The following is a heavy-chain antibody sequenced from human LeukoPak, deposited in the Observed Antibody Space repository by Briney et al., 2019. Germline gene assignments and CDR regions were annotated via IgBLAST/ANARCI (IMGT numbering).Heavy chain of an antibody. Sequence: SETLSLTCTVSGGSISSYYWSWIRQPPGKGLEWIGYIYYSGSTNYNPSLKSRVTISVDTSKNRFSLKLSSVTAADTAVYYCARTPMAADYDYWGQGTLVTVSS. CDR3: ARTPMAADYDY. D-gene: IGHD6-13*01. CDR2: IYYSGST. J-gene: IGHJ4*02. V-gene: IGHV4-59*01. CDR1: GGSISSYY.